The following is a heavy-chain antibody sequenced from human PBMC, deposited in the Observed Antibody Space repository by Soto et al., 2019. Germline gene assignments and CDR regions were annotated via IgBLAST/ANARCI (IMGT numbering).Heavy chain of an antibody. V-gene: IGHV3-7*01. D-gene: IGHD6-19*01. CDR1: GFTFSSYW. Sequence: PGGSLRLSCAASGFTFSSYWMSWVRQAPGKGLEWVANIKQDGSEKYYVDSVKGRFTISRDNAKNSLYLQMNSLRAEDTAVYYCARDSGFSSGWYFNYFDYWGQGTLVTVSS. CDR2: IKQDGSEK. CDR3: ARDSGFSSGWYFNYFDY. J-gene: IGHJ4*02.